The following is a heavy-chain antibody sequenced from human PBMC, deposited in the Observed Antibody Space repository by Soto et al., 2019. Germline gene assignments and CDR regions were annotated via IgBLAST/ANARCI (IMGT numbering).Heavy chain of an antibody. CDR2: LSKDGANE. Sequence: GGSLRLSCTASGFILSNYAMNWVRQAPGKGLEWVSTLSKDGANEHYADSVKGRFTISRDGSKNTLYLQMNSLRAEDTAMYYCAQDPSTGSADYWGPGTQVTVSS. J-gene: IGHJ4*02. CDR1: GFILSNYA. D-gene: IGHD3-9*01. CDR3: AQDPSTGSADY. V-gene: IGHV3-23*01.